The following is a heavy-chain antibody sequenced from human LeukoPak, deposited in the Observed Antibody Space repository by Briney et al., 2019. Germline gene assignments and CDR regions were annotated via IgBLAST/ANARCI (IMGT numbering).Heavy chain of an antibody. J-gene: IGHJ3*02. CDR3: AMIYDSSGYFHFDI. D-gene: IGHD3-22*01. CDR1: GGSISSGDYY. Sequence: SSETLSLTCTVSGGSISSGDYYWSWIRQPPGKGLEWIGYIYYSGGADYNPSLKSRLSISVDTSKNQFSLKLSSVTAADTAVYYCAMIYDSSGYFHFDIWGQGTMVTVSS. V-gene: IGHV4-30-4*01. CDR2: IYYSGGA.